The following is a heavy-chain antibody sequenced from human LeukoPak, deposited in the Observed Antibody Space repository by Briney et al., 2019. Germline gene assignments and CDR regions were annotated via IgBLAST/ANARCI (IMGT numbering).Heavy chain of an antibody. Sequence: SETLSLTCTVSGDSVSINYWSWIRQPPEKGLEWIGNIYYSGSTNYNPSLKSRVTISLDTSKNQFSLQLTSVTAADTAVYYCARGDSPASRWGQGTLVTVSS. CDR3: ARGDSPASR. CDR1: GDSVSINY. CDR2: IYYSGST. V-gene: IGHV4-59*02. D-gene: IGHD3-3*01. J-gene: IGHJ4*02.